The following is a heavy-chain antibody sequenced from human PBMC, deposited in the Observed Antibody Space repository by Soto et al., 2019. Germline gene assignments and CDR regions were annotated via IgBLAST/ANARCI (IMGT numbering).Heavy chain of an antibody. J-gene: IGHJ4*02. Sequence: PSETLSLTCTASGGSISGYYWSWIRQPPGKGLEWIGYIYYSGSTNYNPSLKSRVTISVDTSKNQFSLRVSSLTAADTAVYYCARSGSYGGFFANWGQGNLVTVSS. CDR2: IYYSGST. D-gene: IGHD1-26*01. CDR1: GGSISGYY. CDR3: ARSGSYGGFFAN. V-gene: IGHV4-59*01.